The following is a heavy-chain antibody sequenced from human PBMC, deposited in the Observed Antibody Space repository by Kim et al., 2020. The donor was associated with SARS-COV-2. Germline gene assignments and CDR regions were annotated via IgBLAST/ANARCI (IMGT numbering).Heavy chain of an antibody. V-gene: IGHV3-21*01. D-gene: IGHD1-26*01. J-gene: IGHJ4*02. CDR3: ARDGAGELLPFDY. Sequence: GGSLRLFCAASGFTFSSYSINWVRQAPGKGLEWVSSISRTSRYIYYADSVKGRFTISRDNAKNSLYLQMNSLRAEDTAVYYCARDGAGELLPFDYWGQGTLVTVSS. CDR1: GFTFSSYS. CDR2: ISRTSRYI.